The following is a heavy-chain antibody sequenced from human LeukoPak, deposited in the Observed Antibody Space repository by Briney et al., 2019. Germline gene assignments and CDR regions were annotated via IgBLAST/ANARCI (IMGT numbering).Heavy chain of an antibody. CDR2: IIPIFGTA. Sequence: GASVKVSCKASGGTFSSYAISWVRQAPGQGLERMGGIIPIFGTANYAQKFQGRVTITTDESTSTAYMELSSLRSEDTVVYYCARDGYCSGGSCPFDYWGQGTLVTVSS. J-gene: IGHJ4*02. CDR1: GGTFSSYA. V-gene: IGHV1-69*05. D-gene: IGHD2-15*01. CDR3: ARDGYCSGGSCPFDY.